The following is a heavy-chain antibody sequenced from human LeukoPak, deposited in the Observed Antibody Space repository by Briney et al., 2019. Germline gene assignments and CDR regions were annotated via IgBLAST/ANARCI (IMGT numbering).Heavy chain of an antibody. CDR2: MNPNTGNT. V-gene: IGHV1-8*02. CDR3: GRVQSGSLLRYGMDV. D-gene: IGHD3-10*01. Sequence: GASVKVSCKASGYTFTGYYMHWVRQAPGQGLEWMGWMNPNTGNTGFTQKFQGRVTMTRNTSINTAYMELSSLRSEDTAVYYCGRVQSGSLLRYGMDVWGQGTTVTVSS. CDR1: GYTFTGYY. J-gene: IGHJ6*02.